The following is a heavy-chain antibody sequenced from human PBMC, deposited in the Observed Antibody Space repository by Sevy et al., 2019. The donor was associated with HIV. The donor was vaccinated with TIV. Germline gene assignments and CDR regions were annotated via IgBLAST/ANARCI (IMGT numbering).Heavy chain of an antibody. D-gene: IGHD6-19*01. CDR3: ARGRGGTRWLVDY. J-gene: IGHJ4*02. CDR1: GGSISSYY. Sequence: SETLSLTCTVSGGSISSYYWSWIRQPPGKGLEWIGYIYYSGSTNYNPSLKSRVTISVDTSKNQFSLKLSSVTAADTAVYYCARGRGGTRWLVDYWGQGTLVTVSS. CDR2: IYYSGST. V-gene: IGHV4-59*01.